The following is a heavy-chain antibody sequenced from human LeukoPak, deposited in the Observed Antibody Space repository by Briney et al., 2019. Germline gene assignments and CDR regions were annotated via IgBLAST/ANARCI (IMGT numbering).Heavy chain of an antibody. CDR1: GYTFTGYY. CDR3: ANLRYCDWSYDAFDI. CDR2: INPNSGGT. J-gene: IGHJ3*02. D-gene: IGHD3-9*01. Sequence: ASVKVSCKASGYTFTGYYMHWVRQAPGQGLEWMGWINPNSGGTNYAQKFQGRVTMTRDTSISTAYMELSRLRSDDTAVYYCANLRYCDWSYDAFDIWGQGTMVTVSS. V-gene: IGHV1-2*02.